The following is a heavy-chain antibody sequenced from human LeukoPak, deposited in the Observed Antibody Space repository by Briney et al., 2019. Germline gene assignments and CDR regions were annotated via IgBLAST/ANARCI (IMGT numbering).Heavy chain of an antibody. D-gene: IGHD3-10*01. J-gene: IGHJ6*03. CDR1: EFIFSSYG. Sequence: GGSLRLSCAAPEFIFSSYGMHWVRQAPGKGLEWVAFIRYDGSNKNYADSVKGRFTISRDNSKNTLYLQMNSLRAEDTAVYYCAKGGYYYMDVWGKGTTVTVPS. CDR2: IRYDGSNK. CDR3: AKGGYYYMDV. V-gene: IGHV3-30*02.